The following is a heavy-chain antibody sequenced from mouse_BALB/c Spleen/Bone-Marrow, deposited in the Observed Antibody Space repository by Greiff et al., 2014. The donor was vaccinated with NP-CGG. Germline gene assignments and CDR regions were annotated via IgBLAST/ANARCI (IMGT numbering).Heavy chain of an antibody. J-gene: IGHJ4*01. D-gene: IGHD2-1*01. CDR2: IYPGNVNT. CDR3: ARWGNYGDYAMDY. Sequence: LVESGPELVKPGASVRISCKASGYTFTSYYIHWAKQRPGQGLEWIGWIYPGNVNTKYNERFKGKATLTADKSSSTAYMQLSSLTSEDSAVYFCARWGNYGDYAMDYWGQGTSVTVSS. V-gene: IGHV1S56*01. CDR1: GYTFTSYY.